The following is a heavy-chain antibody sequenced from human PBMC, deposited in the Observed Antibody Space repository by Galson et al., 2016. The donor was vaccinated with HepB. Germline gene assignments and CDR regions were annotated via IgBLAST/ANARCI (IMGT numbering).Heavy chain of an antibody. CDR2: IDHSGST. CDR3: ARGRYFDWLSPSWDYKYGLDV. J-gene: IGHJ6*02. CDR1: GGSFNSDY. V-gene: IGHV4-34*01. D-gene: IGHD3-9*01. Sequence: SETLSLTCGVSGGSFNSDYWSWIRQTPGKGLEWIGEIDHSGSTSSNPSLKSRVTISMDTSKNQFSLKMTSVTAADTAVYYCARGRYFDWLSPSWDYKYGLDVWGQGTTVTVFS.